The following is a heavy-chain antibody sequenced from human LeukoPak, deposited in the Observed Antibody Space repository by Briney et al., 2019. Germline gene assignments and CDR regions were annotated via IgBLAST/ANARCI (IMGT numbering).Heavy chain of an antibody. V-gene: IGHV3-64D*08. Sequence: GGSLRLSCSASGFTFSTYPIHWVRQAPGKGLEYVSAISSNGGSTYYADSVKGRFTISRDNSKNTPYLQMSSLRDEDTAVYYCATCKYGDCFFDYWGQGTLVTVSS. CDR3: ATCKYGDCFFDY. J-gene: IGHJ4*02. D-gene: IGHD4-17*01. CDR2: ISSNGGST. CDR1: GFTFSTYP.